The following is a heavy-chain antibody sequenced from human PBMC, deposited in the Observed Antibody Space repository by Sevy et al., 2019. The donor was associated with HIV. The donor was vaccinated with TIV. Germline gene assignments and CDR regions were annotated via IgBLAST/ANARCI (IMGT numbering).Heavy chain of an antibody. CDR3: ARVLSGQQVAATKAAAFDI. V-gene: IGHV3-7*03. CDR2: IKQDGSEK. CDR1: GFTFSSYW. D-gene: IGHD2-15*01. Sequence: GGSLRLSCAASGFTFSSYWMSWVRQAPGKGLEWVANIKQDGSEKYYVDSVKGRFTISRDNAKDSLYLQMNSLRAEDTAVYYCARVLSGQQVAATKAAAFDIWAKGQWSPSPQ. J-gene: IGHJ3*02.